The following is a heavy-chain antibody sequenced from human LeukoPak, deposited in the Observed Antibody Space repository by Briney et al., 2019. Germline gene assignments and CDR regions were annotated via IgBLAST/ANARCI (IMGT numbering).Heavy chain of an antibody. J-gene: IGHJ5*02. Sequence: GGSLRLSCAASGFSFSGSAIHWVRQAPGKGLEWVGRIRGAGYSDAPAYVASVRGRSTISRDDSKSTAYLQMNSLKAEDTAVYYCTVPASGGNWFDPWGPGTLVTVSS. CDR3: TVPASGGNWFDP. CDR2: IRGAGYSDAP. CDR1: GFSFSGSA. V-gene: IGHV3-73*01. D-gene: IGHD2-2*01.